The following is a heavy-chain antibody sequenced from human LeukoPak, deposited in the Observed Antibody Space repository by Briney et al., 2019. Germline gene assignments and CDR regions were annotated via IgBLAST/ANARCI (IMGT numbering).Heavy chain of an antibody. CDR2: IIPNSGAT. J-gene: IGHJ4*02. CDR1: GYTFTGYY. V-gene: IGHV1-2*02. Sequence: GASVKVSCKASGYTFTGYYIHWVRQAPGQGLEYMGWIIPNSGATNYAQKFQGRVTMTRDTSISTAYLELSRLRSDDTAVYYCARGPSEYFDFIIGYDYWGQGTLFTVSS. D-gene: IGHD3-3*01. CDR3: ARGPSEYFDFIIGYDY.